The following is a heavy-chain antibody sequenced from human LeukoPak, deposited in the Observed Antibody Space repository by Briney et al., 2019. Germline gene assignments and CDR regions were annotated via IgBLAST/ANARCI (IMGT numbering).Heavy chain of an antibody. CDR3: ARYCTFRTCSGTKFDS. V-gene: IGHV1-46*01. CDR2: INPSGGST. Sequence: ASVKVSCKASGYTFTSYYMHWVRQAPGQGLEWMGIINPSGGSTSYAQKFQGRVTMTRDMSTSTVYMELSSLRSEDTALYYCARYCTFRTCSGTKFDSWGPGTLVTVSS. D-gene: IGHD1-1*01. CDR1: GYTFTSYY. J-gene: IGHJ4*02.